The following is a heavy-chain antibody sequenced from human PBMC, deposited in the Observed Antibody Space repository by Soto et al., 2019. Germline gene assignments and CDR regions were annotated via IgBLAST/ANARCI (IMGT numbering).Heavy chain of an antibody. CDR1: RRFFTGCY. V-gene: IGHV4-34*01. J-gene: IGHJ3*02. CDR2: INHSGST. D-gene: IGHD3-10*01. CDR3: ARSYGSGSSWSFDI. Sequence: EALCLTWTFSRRFFTGCYWSWSRQPPGKGLEWIGEINHSGSTNYNPSLKSRVTISVDTSKNQFSLKLSSVTAADTAVYYCARSYGSGSSWSFDIWGQGTMVT.